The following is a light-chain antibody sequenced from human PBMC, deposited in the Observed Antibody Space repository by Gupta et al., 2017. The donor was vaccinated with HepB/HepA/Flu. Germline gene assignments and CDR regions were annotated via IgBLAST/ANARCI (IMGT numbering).Light chain of an antibody. Sequence: DIVMTQSPLSLPVNPGEPASISCRSSQSFLHSNGYNYLDWYLQKPGQSQQLLIYLGSNRASGVPDRCSGSGSGTDFTLKISRVEAEDVGVYYCMQALQTRTFGQGTKVEIK. J-gene: IGKJ1*01. V-gene: IGKV2-28*01. CDR1: QSFLHSNGYNY. CDR2: LGS. CDR3: MQALQTRT.